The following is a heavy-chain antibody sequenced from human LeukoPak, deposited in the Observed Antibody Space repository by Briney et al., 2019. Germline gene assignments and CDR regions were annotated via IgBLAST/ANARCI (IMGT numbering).Heavy chain of an antibody. CDR3: ARANRVSLYYFDY. V-gene: IGHV4-38-2*02. CDR2: IYHSGST. D-gene: IGHD5/OR15-5a*01. J-gene: IGHJ4*02. CDR1: GYSISSGYY. Sequence: SETLSLTCTVSGYSISSGYYWGWIRPPPGKGLEWIGSIYHSGSTYYNPSLKSRVTISVDTSKNQFSLKLSSVTAADTAVYYCARANRVSLYYFDYWGQGTLVTVSS.